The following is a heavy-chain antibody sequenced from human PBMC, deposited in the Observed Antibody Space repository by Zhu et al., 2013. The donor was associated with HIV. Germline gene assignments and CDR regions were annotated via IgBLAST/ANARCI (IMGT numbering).Heavy chain of an antibody. D-gene: IGHD5-12*01. CDR3: ASVEMATMHPGDYYYGMDV. CDR2: IIPIFGTA. V-gene: IGHV1-69*01. J-gene: IGHJ6*02. CDR1: GGTFSSYA. Sequence: QVQLVQSGAEVKKPGSSVKVSCKASGGTFSSYAISWVRQAPGQGLEWMGGIIPIFGTANYAQKFQGRVTITADESTSTAYMELSSLRSEDTAVYYCASVEMATMHPGDYYYGMDVWGQGTTVTVSS.